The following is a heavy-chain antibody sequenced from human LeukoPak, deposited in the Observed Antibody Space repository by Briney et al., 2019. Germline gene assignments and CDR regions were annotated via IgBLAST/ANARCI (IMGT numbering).Heavy chain of an antibody. D-gene: IGHD3-3*01. V-gene: IGHV4-59*01. CDR2: IYYSGST. Sequence: PSETLSLTCTVSGGSISSYYWSWIRQPPGKGLEWIGYIYYSGSTNYNPSLKSRVTISVDTSKSQFSLKLSSVTAADTAVYYCARGPPPNYDFWSGYYKYYYYGMDVWGQGTTVTVSS. CDR3: ARGPPPNYDFWSGYYKYYYYGMDV. J-gene: IGHJ6*02. CDR1: GGSISSYY.